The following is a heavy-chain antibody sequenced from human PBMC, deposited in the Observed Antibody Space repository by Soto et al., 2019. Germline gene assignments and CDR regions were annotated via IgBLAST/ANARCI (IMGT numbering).Heavy chain of an antibody. CDR2: IIVLFGTT. CDR3: ARERGSSGSNWFDP. Sequence: QVQLVQSGAEVKKPGSSVKVSCKASGGTFSNYAISWLRQAPGQGLEWMGGIIVLFGTTNYAQKFRGRITGTADESTSPVYMELGSLRFYDTAIYYCARERGSSGSNWFDPWSQGPLVIVSS. D-gene: IGHD1-26*01. J-gene: IGHJ5*02. CDR1: GGTFSNYA. V-gene: IGHV1-69*01.